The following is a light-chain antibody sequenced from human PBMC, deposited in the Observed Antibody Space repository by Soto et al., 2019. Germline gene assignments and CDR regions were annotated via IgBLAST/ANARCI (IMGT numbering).Light chain of an antibody. CDR1: QSITTY. V-gene: IGKV1-39*01. CDR3: QQCYSSPRT. J-gene: IGKJ1*01. CDR2: AAS. Sequence: DIQMTQSPSTLSASVGDRVTITCRASQSITTYVNWYQQKLGKAPTLLIYAASSLQSGVPSRFSGSGSGTDFTRTISSLQPEDVATYFCQQCYSSPRTFGQGTKVEI.